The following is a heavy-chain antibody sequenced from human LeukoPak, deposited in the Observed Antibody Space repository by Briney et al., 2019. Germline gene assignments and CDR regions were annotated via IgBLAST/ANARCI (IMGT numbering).Heavy chain of an antibody. D-gene: IGHD5-18*01. CDR3: ARESGYSYGTPFDY. V-gene: IGHV1-2*02. J-gene: IGHJ4*02. CDR2: INPNSGGT. CDR1: GYTFTGYY. Sequence: ASVTVSCKASGYTFTGYYMHWVRQAPGQGLEWMGWINPNSGGTNYAQKFQGRVTMTRDTSISTAYMELSRLRSDDTAVYYCARESGYSYGTPFDYWGQGTLVTVSS.